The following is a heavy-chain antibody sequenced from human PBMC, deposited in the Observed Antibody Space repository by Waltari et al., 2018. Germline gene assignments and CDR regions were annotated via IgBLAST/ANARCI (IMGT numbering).Heavy chain of an antibody. CDR1: GGSFSGYY. V-gene: IGHV4-34*01. CDR3: ARGAGSSWYYDY. CDR2: INHSGRT. D-gene: IGHD6-13*01. J-gene: IGHJ4*02. Sequence: QVQLQQWGAGLLKPSETLSLTCAVYGGSFSGYYWSWTRQPPGKGLEWIGEINHSGRTNYNPSLKSRVTISVDTSKNQFSLKLSSVTAADTAVYYCARGAGSSWYYDYWGQGTLVTVSS.